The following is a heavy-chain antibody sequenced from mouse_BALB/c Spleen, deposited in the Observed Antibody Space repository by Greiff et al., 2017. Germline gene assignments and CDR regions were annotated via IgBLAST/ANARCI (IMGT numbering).Heavy chain of an antibody. V-gene: IGHV5-17*02. CDR2: ISSGSSTI. CDR1: GFTFSSFG. Sequence: EVKLMESGGGLVQPGGSRKISCAASGFTFSSFGMHWVRQAPEKGLEWVAYISSGSSTIYYADTVKGRFTISRDNPKNTLFLQMTSLKSEDTAMYYCARFYYGFDYWGQGTTLTVSS. D-gene: IGHD2-2*01. CDR3: ARFYYGFDY. J-gene: IGHJ2*01.